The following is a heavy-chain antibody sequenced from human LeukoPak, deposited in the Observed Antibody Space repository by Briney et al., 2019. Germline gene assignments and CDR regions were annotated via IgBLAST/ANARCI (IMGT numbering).Heavy chain of an antibody. J-gene: IGHJ3*02. V-gene: IGHV1-18*01. CDR1: GYTFSSYG. CDR2: ISAYNGNT. Sequence: ASVKVSCKASGYTFSSYGISWVREAPGQGLEWRGWISAYNGNTNYAQKLQGRVTMTTDTSTSTAYMELRSLRSDDTAVYYCARTPGYRYGTGRAFDIWGQGTMVTVSS. D-gene: IGHD5-18*01. CDR3: ARTPGYRYGTGRAFDI.